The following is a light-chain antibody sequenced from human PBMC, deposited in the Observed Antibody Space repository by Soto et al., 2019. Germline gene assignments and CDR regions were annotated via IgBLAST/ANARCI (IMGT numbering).Light chain of an antibody. V-gene: IGLV2-23*02. CDR3: CSYAGATTFEV. Sequence: QSALTQPASVSGSPGQPITISCTGTSSDVGDYNLVSWYQQHPGKAPKLIIYEVTKLPSGVSNRFSASKSGNTASLTISGLQAEDEADYYCCSYAGATTFEVFGGGTKLTVL. CDR1: SSDVGDYNL. CDR2: EVT. J-gene: IGLJ2*01.